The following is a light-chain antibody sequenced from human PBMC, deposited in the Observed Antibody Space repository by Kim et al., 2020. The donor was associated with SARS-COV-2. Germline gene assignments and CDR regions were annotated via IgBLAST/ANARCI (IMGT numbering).Light chain of an antibody. J-gene: IGLJ2*01. V-gene: IGLV3-19*01. CDR2: GKN. CDR3: NSWDSSGNHGV. Sequence: ALGQTVRITCQGDSLRSYSVSWYQQKPGQAPVLVIYGKNNRPPGIPDRFSGSSSGNTASLTITGAQAEDEADYYCNSWDSSGNHGVFGGGTQLTVL. CDR1: SLRSYS.